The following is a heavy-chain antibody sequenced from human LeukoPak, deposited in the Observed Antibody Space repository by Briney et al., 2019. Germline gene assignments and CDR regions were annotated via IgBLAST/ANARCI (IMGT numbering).Heavy chain of an antibody. V-gene: IGHV3-48*03. CDR1: GFTFSSYE. D-gene: IGHD3-9*01. Sequence: GGSLRLSCAASGFTFSSYEMNWVRQAPGKGLEWVSYISSSGSTIYYADSVKGQFTISRDNAKNSLYLQMNSLRAEDTAVYYCARDSRGAYDILTGYWDYRGQGTLVTVSS. CDR3: ARDSRGAYDILTGYWDY. CDR2: ISSSGSTI. J-gene: IGHJ4*02.